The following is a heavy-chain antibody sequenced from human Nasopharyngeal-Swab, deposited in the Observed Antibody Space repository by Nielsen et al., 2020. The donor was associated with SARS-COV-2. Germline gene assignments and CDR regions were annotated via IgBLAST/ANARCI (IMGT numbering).Heavy chain of an antibody. V-gene: IGHV1-8*01. Sequence: ASVKLSCKASGYTFTSYDINWVRQATGQGLEWMGWMNPNSGNTGYAQKFQGRVTMTRNTSISTAYMELSSLRSEDTAVYYCARGHQYQLLFHYYYYMDVWGKGTTVTVSS. CDR1: GYTFTSYD. CDR3: ARGHQYQLLFHYYYYMDV. J-gene: IGHJ6*03. D-gene: IGHD2-2*01. CDR2: MNPNSGNT.